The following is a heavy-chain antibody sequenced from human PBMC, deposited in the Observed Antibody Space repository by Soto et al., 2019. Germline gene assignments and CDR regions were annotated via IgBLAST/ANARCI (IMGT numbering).Heavy chain of an antibody. Sequence: SETLSLTCAVDGGSFGGYQGTWIRQTPGKGLEWIGEINDSGNINYNPSLKSRVTILVDTAKKQISLKLSSVTAADTAVYYCARGLILWFGELSRRGGYYYYMDVWGKGTSVTVSS. CDR3: ARGLILWFGELSRRGGYYYYMDV. J-gene: IGHJ6*03. V-gene: IGHV4-34*01. D-gene: IGHD3-10*01. CDR1: GGSFGGYQ. CDR2: INDSGNI.